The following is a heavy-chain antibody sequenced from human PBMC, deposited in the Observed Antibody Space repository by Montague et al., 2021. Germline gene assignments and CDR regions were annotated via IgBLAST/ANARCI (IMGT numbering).Heavy chain of an antibody. Sequence: SETLSLTCTVSGGSISSSSYYWGWIRQPPGKGLEWVGYIYSSGNTNYNPSLKSRVTISVDTSRNQFSLEVSSVTAADTAMYYCAREWSGFDFWGHGTMVTVSS. J-gene: IGHJ3*01. CDR3: AREWSGFDF. CDR1: GGSISSSSYY. V-gene: IGHV4-39*07. CDR2: IYSSGNT. D-gene: IGHD1-26*01.